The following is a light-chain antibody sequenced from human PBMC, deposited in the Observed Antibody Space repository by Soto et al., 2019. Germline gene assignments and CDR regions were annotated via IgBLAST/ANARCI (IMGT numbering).Light chain of an antibody. V-gene: IGKV3-11*01. CDR2: GAS. CDR1: QSLSKS. J-gene: IGKJ1*01. Sequence: GSTQSPATLSLSPGERATRSCRASQSLSKSLVWYQQKPGQAPRLLIDGASNRATGIPARFSGSGSGTDFTLTISSLEPEDFAVYYCQQRSNWPPRTFGQGTKVDIK. CDR3: QQRSNWPPRT.